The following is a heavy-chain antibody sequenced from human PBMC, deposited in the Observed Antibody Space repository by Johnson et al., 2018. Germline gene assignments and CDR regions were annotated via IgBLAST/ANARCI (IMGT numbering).Heavy chain of an antibody. V-gene: IGHV1-69*01. CDR1: GGTFSSYA. CDR2: IIPIFGTA. Sequence: QVQLVESGAEVKKPGSSVKVSCKASGGTFSSYAISWVRQAPGQGLEWMGGIIPIFGTANYAQKFQGGVTVTPDEPTSTAYMELGSLRSEDTAVYYCAGEELFRAFDIWGQGTVVTVSS. CDR3: AGEELFRAFDI. J-gene: IGHJ3*02. D-gene: IGHD1-7*01.